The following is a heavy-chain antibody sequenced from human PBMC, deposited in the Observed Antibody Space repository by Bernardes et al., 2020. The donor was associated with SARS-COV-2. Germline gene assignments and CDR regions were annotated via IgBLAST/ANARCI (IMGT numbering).Heavy chain of an antibody. CDR2: INPNTGAT. J-gene: IGHJ4*02. D-gene: IGHD2-21*02. Sequence: ASVKVSCKASGYTFTDYFIHWVRQAPGQRLEWMGWINPNTGATNYVQKFQGRVTMTRDTSITTDYMELSWLGSDDTAIYYCARTRTTISTTGIPVDYWGQGTLVTVSS. CDR1: GYTFTDYF. CDR3: ARTRTTISTTGIPVDY. V-gene: IGHV1-2*02.